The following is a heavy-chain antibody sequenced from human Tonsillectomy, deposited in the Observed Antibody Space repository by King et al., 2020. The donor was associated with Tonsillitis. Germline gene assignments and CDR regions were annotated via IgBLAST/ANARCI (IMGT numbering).Heavy chain of an antibody. CDR3: ARDKSSYDSGVYYSD. CDR1: GFTFSSYG. Sequence: VQLVESGGGVVQPGRSLRLSCAASGFTFSSYGMHWVRQAPGKGLEWVAVISYDGSDKYYVDSVKGRFTISRDNSKNTLYLQMNSLRAEDTAVYYCARDKSSYDSGVYYSDWGQGTMVTVSS. J-gene: IGHJ3*01. CDR2: ISYDGSDK. D-gene: IGHD3-22*01. V-gene: IGHV3-30*05.